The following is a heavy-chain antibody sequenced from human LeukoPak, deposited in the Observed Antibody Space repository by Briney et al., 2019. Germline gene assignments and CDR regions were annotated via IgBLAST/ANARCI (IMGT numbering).Heavy chain of an antibody. D-gene: IGHD4-17*01. CDR3: AKGAYGECY. V-gene: IGHV3-23*01. J-gene: IGHJ4*02. CDR1: GFTFSNYA. CDR2: ITSSGNR. Sequence: GGSLRLSCAACGFTFSNYAMVWVRQAPGKGLEWVSSITSSGNRYYADSVKGRFTISRDNSKNTVYMQMTSLRAEDTAVYYCAKGAYGECYWGQGTLVTVSS.